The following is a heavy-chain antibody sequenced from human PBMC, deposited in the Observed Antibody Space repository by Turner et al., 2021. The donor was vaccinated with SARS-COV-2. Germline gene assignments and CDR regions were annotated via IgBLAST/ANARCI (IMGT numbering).Heavy chain of an antibody. CDR2: SYYSGST. Sequence: QEQLQESGPGLVRPSETLSLTCTVSGGSISSSSYYWGWIRQPPGKGLEWIGNSYYSGSTYYNPSLKSRVTISVDTSKNQFSLKLSSVTATDTAVYYCARRLVVQGTDDYSYYYGTDVWGQGTTVTVSS. D-gene: IGHD3-22*01. CDR1: GGSISSSSYY. J-gene: IGHJ6*02. CDR3: ARRLVVQGTDDYSYYYGTDV. V-gene: IGHV4-39*01.